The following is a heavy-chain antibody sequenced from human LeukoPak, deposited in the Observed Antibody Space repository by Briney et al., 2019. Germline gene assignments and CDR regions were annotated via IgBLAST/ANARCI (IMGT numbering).Heavy chain of an antibody. D-gene: IGHD3-10*01. V-gene: IGHV3-23*01. CDR3: AFNYPYSGSYIFGY. J-gene: IGHJ4*02. Sequence: PGGSLRLSCAASGFTFSSYGMSWVRQAPGKGLEWVSAISGSGGSTYYADSVKGRFTISRDNSKNTLYLQMNSLRAEDTAVYYCAFNYPYSGSYIFGYWGQGTLVTVSS. CDR1: GFTFSSYG. CDR2: ISGSGGST.